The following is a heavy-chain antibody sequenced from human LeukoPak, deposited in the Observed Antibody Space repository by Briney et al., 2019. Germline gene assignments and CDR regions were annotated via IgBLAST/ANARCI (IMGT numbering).Heavy chain of an antibody. D-gene: IGHD3-9*01. J-gene: IGHJ4*02. CDR1: GYTFTSYG. Sequence: ASVKVSCKASGYTFTSYGINWVRQATGQGLEWMGWMNPNSGNTGYAQKFQGRVTMTRNTSISTAYMELSSLRSEDTAVYYCARGVPEVLRYFDWLRDWGQGTLVTVSS. CDR2: MNPNSGNT. CDR3: ARGVPEVLRYFDWLRD. V-gene: IGHV1-8*01.